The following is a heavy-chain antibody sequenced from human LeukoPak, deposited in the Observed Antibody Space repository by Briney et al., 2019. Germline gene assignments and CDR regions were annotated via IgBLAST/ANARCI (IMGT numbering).Heavy chain of an antibody. CDR2: INHSGST. J-gene: IGHJ4*02. CDR1: GGSLSGYY. Sequence: PSETLSLTCAVNGGSLSGYYWSWSRQPPGKGLEWIGEINHSGSTNYNPSLKSRVTISVDTSKNQFSLKLSSVTAADTAVYYCVRGPVRAAACTCDYCGQGALVTVSS. V-gene: IGHV4-34*01. D-gene: IGHD6-13*01. CDR3: VRGPVRAAACTCDY.